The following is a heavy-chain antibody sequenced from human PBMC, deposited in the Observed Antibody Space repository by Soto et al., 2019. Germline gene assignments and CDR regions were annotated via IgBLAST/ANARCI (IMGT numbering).Heavy chain of an antibody. CDR3: ANSMYYDFWSGYSWYYGMDV. Sequence: TGGSLRLSCAASGFTFSSYAMSWVRQAPGKGLEWVSAISGSGGSTYYADSVKGRFTISRDNSKNTLYLQMNSLRAEDTAVYYCANSMYYDFWSGYSWYYGMDVWGQGTTVTVSS. V-gene: IGHV3-23*01. J-gene: IGHJ6*02. CDR1: GFTFSSYA. CDR2: ISGSGGST. D-gene: IGHD3-3*01.